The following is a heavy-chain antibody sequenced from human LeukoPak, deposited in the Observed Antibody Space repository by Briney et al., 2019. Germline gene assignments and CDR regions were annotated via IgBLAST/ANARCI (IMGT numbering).Heavy chain of an antibody. CDR2: IYHSGST. Sequence: SETLSLTCTVSGGSISSGGYSWSWIRQPPGKGLEWIGYIYHSGSTYYNPSLKSRVTISVDRSKNQFSLKLSSVTAADTAVYYCARGEVGYGQDSYYYYGMDVWGQGTTVTVSS. CDR3: ARGEVGYGQDSYYYYGMDV. V-gene: IGHV4-30-2*01. CDR1: GGSISSGGYS. J-gene: IGHJ6*02. D-gene: IGHD5-12*01.